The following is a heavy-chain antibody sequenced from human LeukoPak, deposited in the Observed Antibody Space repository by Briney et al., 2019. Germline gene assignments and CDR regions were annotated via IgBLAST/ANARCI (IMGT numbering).Heavy chain of an antibody. D-gene: IGHD7-27*01. CDR1: GFTFSKAW. CDR3: ARGGTGDGYWYFDL. V-gene: IGHV3-15*01. J-gene: IGHJ2*01. Sequence: GGSLRLSCADSGFTFSKAWMTWVRQAPGKGLEWVGRIKSKTDGGTTDYAAPVKGRFTISRDNSKNTLYLQMNSLRAEDTAVYYCARGGTGDGYWYFDLWGRGTLVTVSS. CDR2: IKSKTDGGTT.